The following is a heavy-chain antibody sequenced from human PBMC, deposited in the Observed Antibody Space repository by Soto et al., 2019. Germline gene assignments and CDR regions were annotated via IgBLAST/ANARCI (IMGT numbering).Heavy chain of an antibody. CDR1: GFTLSSYS. V-gene: IGHV3-48*01. J-gene: IGHJ6*03. CDR2: ISSSSSTI. Sequence: GRSLRLSCAASGFTLSSYSMNWVRQAQGKGLEWVSYISSSSSTIYYADSVKGRFTISRDNAKNSLYLQMNSLRAEDTAVYYCARVGMHDYGDYRSYYYYYMEVWGKGTTVTVSS. D-gene: IGHD4-17*01. CDR3: ARVGMHDYGDYRSYYYYYMEV.